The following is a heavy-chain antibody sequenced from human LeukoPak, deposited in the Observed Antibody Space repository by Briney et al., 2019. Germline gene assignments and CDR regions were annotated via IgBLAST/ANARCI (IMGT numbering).Heavy chain of an antibody. D-gene: IGHD5-12*01. CDR1: GFTFSSYS. Sequence: GGSLRLSCAASGFTFSSYSMNWVRQAPGKGLEWVSSTSSSSSYIYYADSVKGRFTISRDNSKNTLYLQMNSLRAEDTAVYYCARDPGGYDYALYGMDVWGQGTTVTVSS. CDR3: ARDPGGYDYALYGMDV. V-gene: IGHV3-21*01. J-gene: IGHJ6*02. CDR2: TSSSSSYI.